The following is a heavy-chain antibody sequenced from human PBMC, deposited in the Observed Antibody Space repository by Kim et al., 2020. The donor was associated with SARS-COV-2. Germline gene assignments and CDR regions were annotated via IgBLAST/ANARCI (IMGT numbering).Heavy chain of an antibody. CDR3: ARHARVSTEYFDY. CDR1: GGSISSSPAS. Sequence: SETLSLTCTVSGGSISSSPASCAWILPPPFPGLELIGTIYYIGSTYYNPSLKSRLTISVDTSKNQFSLDLSSVTAADTAVYFCARHARVSTEYFDYWGQGTLVPVSS. CDR2: IYYIGST. V-gene: IGHV4-39*01. J-gene: IGHJ4*02.